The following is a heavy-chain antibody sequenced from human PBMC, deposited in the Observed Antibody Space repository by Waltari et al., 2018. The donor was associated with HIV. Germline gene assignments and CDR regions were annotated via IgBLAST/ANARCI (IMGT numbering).Heavy chain of an antibody. CDR1: GFTFRVYS. CDR2: IDSSSSYI. CDR3: ARFDGGNSEVYH. J-gene: IGHJ4*02. V-gene: IGHV3-21*04. D-gene: IGHD2-21*02. Sequence: EVHLVESGGGLVKPGGSLRLSGASSGFTFRVYSMTWVRQAPGKGLEWVSTIDSSSSYIDYADSVRGRFTISRDNAKNSLFLQMDALRAEDTAFYYCARFDGGNSEVYHWGQGTLVTVSS.